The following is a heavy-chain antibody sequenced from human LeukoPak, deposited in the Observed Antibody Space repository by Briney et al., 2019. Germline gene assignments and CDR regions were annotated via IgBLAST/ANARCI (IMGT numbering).Heavy chain of an antibody. CDR2: VFHSGTT. J-gene: IGHJ3*02. D-gene: IGHD5-24*01. Sequence: PSETLSLTCNVSGDSLTSHFWSCVRQTPGEGLEWIGYVFHSGTTNYSPSLKSRVTISLDTSKRQFYLRLASVTAADTAVYYCASRMATVTDAFDIWGRGTMVSVSS. V-gene: IGHV4-4*08. CDR3: ASRMATVTDAFDI. CDR1: GDSLTSHF.